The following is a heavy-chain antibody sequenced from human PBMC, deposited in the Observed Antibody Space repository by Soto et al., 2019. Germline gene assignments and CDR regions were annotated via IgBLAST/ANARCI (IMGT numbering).Heavy chain of an antibody. V-gene: IGHV4-4*07. D-gene: IGHD1-26*01. Sequence: SETLSLTCTVSRASIYTYSWTWIRQPAGKGLQWIGHIYSSGSANYSPSLKSRVPMSVDSSKNQSSLKLSSVTAADTAVYYCATIVGANDYWGQGALVTVSS. J-gene: IGHJ4*02. CDR3: ATIVGANDY. CDR2: IYSSGSA. CDR1: RASIYTYS.